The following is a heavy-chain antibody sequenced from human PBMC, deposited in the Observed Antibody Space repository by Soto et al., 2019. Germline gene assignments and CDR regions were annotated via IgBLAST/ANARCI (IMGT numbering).Heavy chain of an antibody. CDR1: GGSISSDNYF. Sequence: SETLSLTCTVSGGSISSDNYFWSCIREHPGKGLEWIGYIDYSGSTYYNPSLKSRVTISVDTSKNQFSLKLSSVTAADTAVYYCARVANDYVWGSYRSNSLGYGMDVWGQGTTVTVSS. V-gene: IGHV4-30-4*08. CDR3: ARVANDYVWGSYRSNSLGYGMDV. J-gene: IGHJ6*02. CDR2: IDYSGST. D-gene: IGHD3-16*02.